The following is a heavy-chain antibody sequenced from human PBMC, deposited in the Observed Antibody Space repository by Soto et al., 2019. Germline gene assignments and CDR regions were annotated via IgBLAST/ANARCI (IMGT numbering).Heavy chain of an antibody. D-gene: IGHD1-26*01. Sequence: QVQLVQSGAEVKKPGASVKVSCKASGYTFTSYGISWVRQAPGQGLEWMGWISAYNGNTNYAQKLQGRVTMTTDTSTSTAYKELRSLRSDDTAVYYCAREGGSYYSGWYFDLWGRGTLVTVSS. CDR1: GYTFTSYG. V-gene: IGHV1-18*01. J-gene: IGHJ2*01. CDR3: AREGGSYYSGWYFDL. CDR2: ISAYNGNT.